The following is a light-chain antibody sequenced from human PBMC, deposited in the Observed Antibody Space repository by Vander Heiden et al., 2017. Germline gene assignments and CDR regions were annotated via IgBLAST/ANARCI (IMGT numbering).Light chain of an antibody. Sequence: QSALTQPRSVSGSPGQSVTIPCTGTSSDVGGYNYVSWYQQHPGKAPKLMIYDVSKRPSGVPDRFSGSKSGNTASLTISGLQAEDEADYYCCSYAGSYTWVFGGGTKLTAL. J-gene: IGLJ2*01. CDR1: SSDVGGYNY. V-gene: IGLV2-11*01. CDR3: CSYAGSYTWV. CDR2: DVS.